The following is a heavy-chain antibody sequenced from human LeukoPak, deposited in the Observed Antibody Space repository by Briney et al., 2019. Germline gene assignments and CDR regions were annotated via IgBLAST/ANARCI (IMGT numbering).Heavy chain of an antibody. CDR3: ASKSGGYCSSTSCLTNFDY. J-gene: IGHJ4*02. CDR2: IIPIFGTA. D-gene: IGHD2-2*01. Sequence: SVKVSCKASRGTFSSYAISWVRQAPGQGLEWMGGIIPIFGTANYAQKFQGRVTITADKSTSTAYMELSSLRSEDTAVYYCASKSGGYCSSTSCLTNFDYWGQGTLVTVSS. V-gene: IGHV1-69*06. CDR1: RGTFSSYA.